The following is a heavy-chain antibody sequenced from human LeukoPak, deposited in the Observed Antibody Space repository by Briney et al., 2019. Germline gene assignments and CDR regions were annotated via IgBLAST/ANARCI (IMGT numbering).Heavy chain of an antibody. D-gene: IGHD3/OR15-3a*01. CDR1: GFTISTNY. V-gene: IGHV3-53*01. Sequence: GGSQRLSCVVSGFTISTNYMSWVRQAPGKGLEWVSIIYSDGSTYYADSVKGRFTNSRDNSENTLYLQMNSLRGEDTAVYYCARGPDLRSPFDYWGQGTLVTVSS. CDR2: IYSDGST. J-gene: IGHJ4*02. CDR3: ARGPDLRSPFDY.